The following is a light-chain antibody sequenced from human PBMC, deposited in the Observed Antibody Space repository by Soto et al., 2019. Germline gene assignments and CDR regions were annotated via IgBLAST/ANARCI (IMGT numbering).Light chain of an antibody. CDR2: GAS. V-gene: IGKV3-20*01. J-gene: IGKJ3*01. CDR3: QQYGSSPGLFT. Sequence: EIVLTQSPGTLSLSPGDRATLPCRASQSVTSSYVAWYQQQPGHAPRLLIYGASTRAPGIPDRFSGSGSGTDLTLTISSLEPEDFAVYYCQQYGSSPGLFTFGPGTKVDIK. CDR1: QSVTSSY.